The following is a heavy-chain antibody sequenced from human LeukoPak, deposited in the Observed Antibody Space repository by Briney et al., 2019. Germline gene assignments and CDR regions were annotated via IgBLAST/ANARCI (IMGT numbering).Heavy chain of an antibody. Sequence: ASVKVSCKASGDTFTTYAISWVRQAPGQGLEWMGWISAYNGNTNYAQKLQGRVTLTTDTSTSTAYMELRSLRSDDTAVYYCARVNLRRIIKFLDYWGQGSLVTVSS. V-gene: IGHV1-18*01. J-gene: IGHJ4*02. CDR3: ARVNLRRIIKFLDY. D-gene: IGHD2/OR15-2a*01. CDR1: GDTFTTYA. CDR2: ISAYNGNT.